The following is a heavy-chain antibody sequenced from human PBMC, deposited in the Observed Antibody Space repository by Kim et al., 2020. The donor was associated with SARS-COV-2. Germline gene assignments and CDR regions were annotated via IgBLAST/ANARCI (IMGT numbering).Heavy chain of an antibody. CDR2: INSDGRST. D-gene: IGHD3-22*01. V-gene: IGHV3-74*01. CDR3: ASTTYYYDSSGDYNWYFEL. Sequence: GGSLRLSCAASGFTFSSYWMHWVRQAPGKGLVWVSRINSDGRSTSYADSVQGRFTISRDNAKNTLYLQMNSLRAEDTAVYYCASTTYYYDSSGDYNWYFELWGRGTLVTVYS. CDR1: GFTFSSYW. J-gene: IGHJ2*01.